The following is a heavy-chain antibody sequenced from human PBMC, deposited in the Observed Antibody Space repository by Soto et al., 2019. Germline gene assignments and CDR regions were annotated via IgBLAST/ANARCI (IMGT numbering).Heavy chain of an antibody. CDR1: GGTFSSYA. J-gene: IGHJ5*02. CDR2: IIPIFGTA. Sequence: AASVKVSCKASGGTFSSYAISWVRQAPGQGLEWMGGIIPIFGTANYAQKFQGRVTITADESTSTAYMELSSLRSEDTAVYYCARVGYCSGGSCYRGPKYWFDPWGQGTLVTVPS. CDR3: ARVGYCSGGSCYRGPKYWFDP. D-gene: IGHD2-15*01. V-gene: IGHV1-69*13.